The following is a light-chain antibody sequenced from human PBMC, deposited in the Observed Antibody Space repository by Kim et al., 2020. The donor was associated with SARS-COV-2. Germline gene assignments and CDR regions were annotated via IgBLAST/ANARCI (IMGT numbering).Light chain of an antibody. Sequence: ASLGDSVTITCRASQAIGNYLVWFQQKPGKGPKRLIYAASTLESVVPSRFSGSGSGTEFTLTISSLQPEYSATYFCLQHNVYPLTFGGGTKVDIK. CDR3: LQHNVYPLT. CDR1: QAIGNY. CDR2: AAS. V-gene: IGKV1-17*03. J-gene: IGKJ4*01.